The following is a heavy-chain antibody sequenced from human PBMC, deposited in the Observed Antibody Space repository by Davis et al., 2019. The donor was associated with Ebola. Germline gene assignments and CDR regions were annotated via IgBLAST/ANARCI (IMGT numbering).Heavy chain of an antibody. CDR1: GFTFSSYD. CDR3: ARDRADLYCSSTSCRLNWFDP. CDR2: IGTAGDT. J-gene: IGHJ5*02. V-gene: IGHV3-13*01. Sequence: GESLKISCAASGFTFSSYDMHWVRQATGKGLEWVSAIGTAGDTYYPGSVKGRFTISRENAKNSLYLQMNSLRAEDTAVYYCARDRADLYCSSTSCRLNWFDPWGQGTLVTVSS. D-gene: IGHD2-2*01.